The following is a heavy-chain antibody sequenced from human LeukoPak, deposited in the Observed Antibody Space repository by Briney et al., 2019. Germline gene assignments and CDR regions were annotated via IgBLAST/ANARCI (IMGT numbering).Heavy chain of an antibody. J-gene: IGHJ4*02. D-gene: IGHD3-22*01. CDR1: GFTFSSYG. Sequence: GGSLRLSCAASGFTFSSYGMHWVRQAPGKGLEWVAVISYDGSNKYYADSVKGRFTISRDNSKNTLYLQMNSLRAEDTAVYYRRVYYYDSKVDYWGQGTLVTVSS. CDR2: ISYDGSNK. V-gene: IGHV3-30*03. CDR3: RVYYYDSKVDY.